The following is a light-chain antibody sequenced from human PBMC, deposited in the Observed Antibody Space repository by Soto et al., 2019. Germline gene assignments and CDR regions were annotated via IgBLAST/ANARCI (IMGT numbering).Light chain of an antibody. V-gene: IGKV4-1*01. Sequence: EIVMTQFSDSLAVSLGERATINCKSSQSVLYSSNNKSYLSWYQQKPGQPPKMLIYWASTRESGVPDRISGNGSGTDFTLTSSSLQSEDVAVYYCHQYYSSPQTFGQGTKVEIK. CDR1: QSVLYSSNNKSY. CDR3: HQYYSSPQT. J-gene: IGKJ1*01. CDR2: WAS.